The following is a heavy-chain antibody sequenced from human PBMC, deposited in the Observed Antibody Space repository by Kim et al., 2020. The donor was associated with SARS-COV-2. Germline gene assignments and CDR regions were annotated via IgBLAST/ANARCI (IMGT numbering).Heavy chain of an antibody. CDR1: GFTFSSYA. Sequence: GGSLRLSCSASGFTFSSYAMHWVRQAPGKGLEYVSAISSNGGSTYYADSVKGRFTISRDNSKNTLYLQMSSLRAEDTAVYYCVKVEIEDYYDSSGSAAYDYWGQGTLVTVSS. CDR2: ISSNGGST. CDR3: VKVEIEDYYDSSGSAAYDY. J-gene: IGHJ4*02. D-gene: IGHD3-22*01. V-gene: IGHV3-64D*09.